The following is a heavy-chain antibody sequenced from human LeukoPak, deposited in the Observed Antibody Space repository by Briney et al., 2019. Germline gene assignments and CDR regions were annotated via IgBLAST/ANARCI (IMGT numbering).Heavy chain of an antibody. CDR1: GFTFSNYW. CDR3: AKDMWELLA. CDR2: ISGSGGST. V-gene: IGHV3-23*01. Sequence: GGSLRLSCAASGFTFSNYWIHWVRQGPGKGLEWVSAISGSGGSTYYADSVKGRFTISRDNSKNTLYLQMNSLRAEDTAVYYCAKDMWELLAWGQGTLVTVSS. D-gene: IGHD1-26*01. J-gene: IGHJ4*02.